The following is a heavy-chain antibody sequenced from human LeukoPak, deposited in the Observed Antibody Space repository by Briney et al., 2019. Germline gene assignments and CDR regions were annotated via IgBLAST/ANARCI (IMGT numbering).Heavy chain of an antibody. Sequence: PGGSLRLACAASGFTCSSYWMHWVRQAPGKGLVLVSRINSDGSSTSYADSGKGRFTISRDNAKNTLYLQMNGLRAEDTAVYYCATWDAFDIWGQGTMVTVSS. CDR1: GFTCSSYW. V-gene: IGHV3-74*01. CDR3: ATWDAFDI. J-gene: IGHJ3*02. CDR2: INSDGSST.